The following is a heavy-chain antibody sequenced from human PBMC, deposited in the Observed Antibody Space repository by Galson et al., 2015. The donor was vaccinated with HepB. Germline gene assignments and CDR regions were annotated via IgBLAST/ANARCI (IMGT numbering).Heavy chain of an antibody. Sequence: QSGAEVTKPGESLKISCKGSGSSFRNFWIGWVRQMPGKGLEWMGIIYPGDSDTRYSPSFQGQVSISADTSISTAFLQWSSLKGSDTAVYYCARGVGGQRGGMDVWGQGTTVIVSS. V-gene: IGHV5-51*01. CDR3: ARGVGGQRGGMDV. CDR1: GSSFRNFW. CDR2: IYPGDSDT. D-gene: IGHD3-16*01. J-gene: IGHJ6*02.